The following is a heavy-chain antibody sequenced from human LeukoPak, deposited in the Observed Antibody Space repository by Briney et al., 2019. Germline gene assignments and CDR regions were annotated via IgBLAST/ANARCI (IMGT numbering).Heavy chain of an antibody. D-gene: IGHD3-16*01. Sequence: GGSLRLSCAVSGFTFTSNGMHWVRQAPGKGLEWVAVISYDGSDKYYADSVKGRFTISRDNSKNTLYLQMNNLRAEDTAVYYCTTEGVTYGNVFDYYGMDVWGQGTTVTVSS. V-gene: IGHV3-30*03. CDR1: GFTFTSNG. J-gene: IGHJ6*02. CDR3: TTEGVTYGNVFDYYGMDV. CDR2: ISYDGSDK.